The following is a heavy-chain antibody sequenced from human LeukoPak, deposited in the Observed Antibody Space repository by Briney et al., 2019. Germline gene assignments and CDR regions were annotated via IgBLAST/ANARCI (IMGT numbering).Heavy chain of an antibody. CDR3: ARDLRYCSSTSCYRGGLDY. CDR2: IIPIFGTA. J-gene: IGHJ4*02. Sequence: SVKVSCKAFGGTFSSYAISWVRQAPGQGLEWMGRIIPIFGTANYAQKFQGRVTITTDESTSTAYMELSSLRSEDTAVYYCARDLRYCSSTSCYRGGLDYWGQGTLVTVSS. D-gene: IGHD2-2*01. V-gene: IGHV1-69*05. CDR1: GGTFSSYA.